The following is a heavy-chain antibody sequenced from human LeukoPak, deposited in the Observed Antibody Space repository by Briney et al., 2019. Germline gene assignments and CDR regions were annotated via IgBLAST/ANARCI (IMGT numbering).Heavy chain of an antibody. V-gene: IGHV3-48*02. CDR3: ARDNPRWNWNYGHYYMDV. D-gene: IGHD1-7*01. J-gene: IGHJ6*03. Sequence: AGGSLRLSCAASRFTFSSYSMNWVRQAPGKGLEWVSYISSSSSTIYYADSVKGRFTISRDNAKNSLYLQMNSLRDEDTAEYYCARDNPRWNWNYGHYYMDVWGKGTTVTVSS. CDR2: ISSSSSTI. CDR1: RFTFSSYS.